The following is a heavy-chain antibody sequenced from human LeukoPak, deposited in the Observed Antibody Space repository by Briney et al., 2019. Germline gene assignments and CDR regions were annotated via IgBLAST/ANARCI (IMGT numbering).Heavy chain of an antibody. CDR3: ARGGSYQLLGHYYYYYMDV. V-gene: IGHV4-30-4*08. CDR2: IYYSGST. D-gene: IGHD2-2*01. Sequence: SQTLSLTCTVSGGSISSGYYYWSWIRQPPGKGLEWIGYIYYSGSTNYNPSLKSRVTISVDTSKNQFSLKLSSVTAADTAVYYCARGGSYQLLGHYYYYYMDVWGKGTTVTVSS. CDR1: GGSISSGYYY. J-gene: IGHJ6*03.